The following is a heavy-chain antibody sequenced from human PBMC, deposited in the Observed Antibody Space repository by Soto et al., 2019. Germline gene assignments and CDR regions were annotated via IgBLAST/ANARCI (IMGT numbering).Heavy chain of an antibody. Sequence: PGGSLRLSCAASGFTFSSYAMSWVRQAPGKGLEWVSAISGSGGSTYYADSVKGRFTISRDNSKNTLHLQMNSLRAEDTAVYYCASQSPLRYFDWLPRDYYMDVWGKGTTVTVSS. J-gene: IGHJ6*03. CDR1: GFTFSSYA. CDR2: ISGSGGST. V-gene: IGHV3-23*01. CDR3: ASQSPLRYFDWLPRDYYMDV. D-gene: IGHD3-9*01.